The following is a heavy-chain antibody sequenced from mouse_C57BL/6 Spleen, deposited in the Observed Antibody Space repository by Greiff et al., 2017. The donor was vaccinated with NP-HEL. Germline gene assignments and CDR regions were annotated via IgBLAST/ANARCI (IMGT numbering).Heavy chain of an antibody. CDR2: IYPGDGDT. J-gene: IGHJ2*01. V-gene: IGHV1-82*01. Sequence: QVQLQQSGPELVKPGASVKISCKASGYAFSSSWMNWVKQRPGKGLEWIGRIYPGDGDTNYNGKFKGKATLTADKSSSTAYIQLSSLTSEDSAVYFCARDTVDPYYFDYWGQGTTLTVSS. CDR1: GYAFSSSW. CDR3: ARDTVDPYYFDY. D-gene: IGHD1-1*01.